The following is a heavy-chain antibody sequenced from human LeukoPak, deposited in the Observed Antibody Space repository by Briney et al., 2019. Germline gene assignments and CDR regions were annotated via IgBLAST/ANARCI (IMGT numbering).Heavy chain of an antibody. D-gene: IGHD2-2*01. J-gene: IGHJ5*02. Sequence: GGSLRLSCAASGFTFSSYWMSWVRQAPGKGLEWVANIKQDGSEKYYVDSVKGRFTISRDNAKNSLYLQMNSVRAEDTAVYYCARVIVVVPAAKSGWFDPWGQGTLVTVSS. CDR3: ARVIVVVPAAKSGWFDP. CDR1: GFTFSSYW. CDR2: IKQDGSEK. V-gene: IGHV3-7*01.